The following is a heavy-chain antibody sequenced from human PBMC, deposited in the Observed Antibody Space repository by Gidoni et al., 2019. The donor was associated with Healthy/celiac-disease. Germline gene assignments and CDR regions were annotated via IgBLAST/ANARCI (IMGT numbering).Heavy chain of an antibody. J-gene: IGHJ3*02. V-gene: IGHV4-31*03. CDR3: ARDVGDSSGPEAHDAFDI. Sequence: QVQLQESGPGLVKPSQTLSLSCTFPGGSISSGGYYWRLIRQHPGKGLEWIGYIDYSGSTYYNPPLKSRVTISVDTSKNQFSLKLSSVTAADTAVYYCARDVGDSSGPEAHDAFDIWGQGTMVTVSS. D-gene: IGHD3-22*01. CDR1: GGSISSGGYY. CDR2: IDYSGST.